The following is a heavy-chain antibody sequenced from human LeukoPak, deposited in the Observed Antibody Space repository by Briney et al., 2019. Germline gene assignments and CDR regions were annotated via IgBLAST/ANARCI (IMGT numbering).Heavy chain of an antibody. CDR3: ARDPVYSNYGYYYYYMDV. CDR2: IYYSGST. J-gene: IGHJ6*03. Sequence: PSETLSLTCTVSGGSISSYYWSWIRQPPGKGLEWIGYIYYSGSTNYNPSLKSRVTISVDTSKNQFSLKLSSVTAEDMAVYYCARDPVYSNYGYYYYYMDVWGKGTTVTVSS. CDR1: GGSISSYY. V-gene: IGHV4-59*01. D-gene: IGHD4-11*01.